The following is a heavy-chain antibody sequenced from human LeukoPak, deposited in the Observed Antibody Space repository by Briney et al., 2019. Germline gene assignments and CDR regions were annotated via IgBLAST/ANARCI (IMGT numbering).Heavy chain of an antibody. CDR1: GFTVSSNY. V-gene: IGHV3-53*01. Sequence: GGSLRLSCAASGFTVSSNYMSWVRQAPGKGLEWVSVIYSGGSTYYADSVKGRFTISRDNSKNTLYLQMNSLRAEDTAVYYCAKDSSSFWFDPWGQGTLVTVSS. J-gene: IGHJ5*02. CDR2: IYSGGST. CDR3: AKDSSSFWFDP. D-gene: IGHD6-13*01.